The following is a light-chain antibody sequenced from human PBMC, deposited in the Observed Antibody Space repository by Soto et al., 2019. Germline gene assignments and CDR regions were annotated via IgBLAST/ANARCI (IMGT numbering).Light chain of an antibody. CDR2: AAS. J-gene: IGKJ3*01. CDR3: QKYNGAPPET. V-gene: IGKV1-27*01. CDR1: QDISNY. Sequence: DIQMTQSPSSLSATVGDRVTITCQASQDISNYLAWHQQKPGKVPKVLIYAASTLQPGVPSRFSGSGSGTDFTLTISSLQPEDVATYYCQKYNGAPPETFGPGTKVAIK.